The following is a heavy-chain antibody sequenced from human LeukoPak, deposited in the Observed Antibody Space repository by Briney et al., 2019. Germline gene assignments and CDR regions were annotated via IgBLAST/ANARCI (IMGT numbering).Heavy chain of an antibody. J-gene: IGHJ6*02. V-gene: IGHV3-48*03. CDR3: AISNGYGMDV. D-gene: IGHD2-8*01. CDR2: ISSSGSTI. Sequence: GGSLRLSCAASGFTFSSYEMNWVRQAPGKGLEWVSYISSSGSTIYYADSVKGRSTISRDNAKNSLYLQMNSLRAEDTAVYYCAISNGYGMDVWGQGTTVTVSS. CDR1: GFTFSSYE.